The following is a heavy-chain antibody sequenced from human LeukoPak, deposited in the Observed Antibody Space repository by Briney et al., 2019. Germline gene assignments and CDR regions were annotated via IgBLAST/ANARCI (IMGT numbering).Heavy chain of an antibody. Sequence: SETLSLTCAVYGGSFSGYYWSWIRQPPRKGLEWIGEINHSGSTNYNPSLKSRVTISVDTSKNQFSLKLSSVTAADTAVYYCARFSRDIVVVPAARNSAYFDYWGQGTLVTVSS. D-gene: IGHD2-2*01. J-gene: IGHJ4*02. CDR1: GGSFSGYY. CDR3: ARFSRDIVVVPAARNSAYFDY. CDR2: INHSGST. V-gene: IGHV4-34*01.